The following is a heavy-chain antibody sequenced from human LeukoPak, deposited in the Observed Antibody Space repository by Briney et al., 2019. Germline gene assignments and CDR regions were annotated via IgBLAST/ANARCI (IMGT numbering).Heavy chain of an antibody. CDR1: GFTFSNYW. CDR2: IKEDESEK. J-gene: IGHJ4*02. Sequence: GGSLRLSCAASGFTFSNYWMSWVRQAPGNGPEWVANIKEDESEKNYVDSVKGRFTISRDSAKNSLYLQMNSLRAEDTTVYYCARVTSGSSYRPFDYWGQGTLVTVSS. V-gene: IGHV3-7*01. CDR3: ARVTSGSSYRPFDY. D-gene: IGHD3-10*01.